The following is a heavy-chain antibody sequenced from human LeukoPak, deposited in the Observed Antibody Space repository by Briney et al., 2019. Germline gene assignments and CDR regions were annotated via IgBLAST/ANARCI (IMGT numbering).Heavy chain of an antibody. V-gene: IGHV1-18*01. CDR3: ARDPAIYGSGSFLDY. CDR1: GYTFTSYG. J-gene: IGHJ4*02. D-gene: IGHD3-10*01. CDR2: ISAYNGNT. Sequence: ASVKVSCKASGYTFTSYGISWLRQAPGQGLEWMGWISAYNGNTNYAQKLQGRVTMTTDTSTSTAYTELRSLRSDDTAVYYCARDPAIYGSGSFLDYWGQGTLVTVSS.